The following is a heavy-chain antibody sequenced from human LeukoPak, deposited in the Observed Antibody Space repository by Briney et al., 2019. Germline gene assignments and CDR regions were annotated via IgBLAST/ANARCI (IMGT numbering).Heavy chain of an antibody. Sequence: QPGGSLRLSCAASGFTFSSYWMSWVRQAPGTGLEWVANIRDDGSEKYYVDSVKGRFTISRDNAKNSLYLQMNSLRAEDTAVYYCARELLLSALDYWGQGTLVTVSS. J-gene: IGHJ4*02. V-gene: IGHV3-7*01. D-gene: IGHD3-10*01. CDR2: IRDDGSEK. CDR3: ARELLLSALDY. CDR1: GFTFSSYW.